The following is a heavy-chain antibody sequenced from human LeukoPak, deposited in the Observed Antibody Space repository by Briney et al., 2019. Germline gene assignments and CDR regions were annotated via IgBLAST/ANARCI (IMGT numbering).Heavy chain of an antibody. CDR1: GGSISSGGYS. CDR2: IYHSGST. CDR3: ARGPSLPFDY. J-gene: IGHJ4*02. V-gene: IGHV4-30-2*01. Sequence: SQTLSLTCAVSGGSISSGGYSWSWIRQPPGKGLEWIGYIYHSGSTYYNPSLKSRVTISVDTSKNQFSLKLSSVTAADTAVYYCARGPSLPFDYWGQGTLVTVSS.